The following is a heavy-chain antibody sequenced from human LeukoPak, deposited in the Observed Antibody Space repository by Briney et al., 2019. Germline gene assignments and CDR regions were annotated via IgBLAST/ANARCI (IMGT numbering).Heavy chain of an antibody. D-gene: IGHD5-12*01. CDR3: ARTNGGYEYN. CDR2: INPYSGDT. CDR1: GYSFTGYY. Sequence: ASVKVSCKASGYSFTGYYMHWVRQAPGQGLEWMGCINPYSGDTNYAQKFQGRVTMTRDTSISTAYMELTTLTSDDTAFYYCARTNGGYEYNWGQGTLVTVSS. V-gene: IGHV1-2*02. J-gene: IGHJ4*02.